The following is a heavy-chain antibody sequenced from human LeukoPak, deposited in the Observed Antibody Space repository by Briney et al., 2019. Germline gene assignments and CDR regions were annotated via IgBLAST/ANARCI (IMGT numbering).Heavy chain of an antibody. Sequence: ASVKVSCKASGYTFTGYYMHWVRQAPGQGLEWMGWINPNSGGTNYAQKFQGRVTMTRDTSISTAYMELSRLRSDDTAVYYCARSYVEINIVVVVAATNPLPRWFDPWGQRTLVTVSS. CDR1: GYTFTGYY. CDR2: INPNSGGT. D-gene: IGHD2-15*01. CDR3: ARSYVEINIVVVVAATNPLPRWFDP. V-gene: IGHV1-2*02. J-gene: IGHJ5*02.